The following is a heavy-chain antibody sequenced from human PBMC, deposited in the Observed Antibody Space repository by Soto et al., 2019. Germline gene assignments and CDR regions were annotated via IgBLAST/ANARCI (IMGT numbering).Heavy chain of an antibody. V-gene: IGHV3-23*01. Sequence: DVQLLESGGGLVQPGGSLTLSCAASRFTFSDFAMSWVRQAPGKGLEWVSAIGGGGADTYYADSVKGRFTISRDNSKNTLYLPMNSLRDEDTAVYYCAKDAVPYNGKWDWFDSWGQGTLVTVSS. J-gene: IGHJ5*01. CDR1: RFTFSDFA. D-gene: IGHD1-26*01. CDR3: AKDAVPYNGKWDWFDS. CDR2: IGGGGADT.